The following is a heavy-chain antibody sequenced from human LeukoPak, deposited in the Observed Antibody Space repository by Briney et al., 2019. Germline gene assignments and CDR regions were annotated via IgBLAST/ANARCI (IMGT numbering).Heavy chain of an antibody. CDR1: GGSISSGSYY. V-gene: IGHV4-61*02. D-gene: IGHD3-10*01. CDR3: ARGVRWSGDAFDI. J-gene: IGHJ3*02. Sequence: SETLSLTCTVSGGSISSGSYYWSWIRQPAGKGLEWIGRIYTSGSTNYNPSLKSRVTISVDTSKNQFSLKLSSVTAADTAVYYCARGVRWSGDAFDIWGQGTMVTVSS. CDR2: IYTSGST.